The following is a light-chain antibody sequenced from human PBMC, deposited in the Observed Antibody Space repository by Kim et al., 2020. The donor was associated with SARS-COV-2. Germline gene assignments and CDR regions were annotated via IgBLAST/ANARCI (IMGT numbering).Light chain of an antibody. CDR1: QSLGYSDQNIC. CDR2: KVS. CDR3: MSGTPWPFT. Sequence: PASISCSASQSLGYSDQNICLCWFHQRPDQSTRRLFYKVSSRDSGVAGRVSGSGSGTDFRLQISMVGAECVGVYYRMSGTPWPFTFGPRAKVDLK. V-gene: IGKV2-30*01. J-gene: IGKJ1*01.